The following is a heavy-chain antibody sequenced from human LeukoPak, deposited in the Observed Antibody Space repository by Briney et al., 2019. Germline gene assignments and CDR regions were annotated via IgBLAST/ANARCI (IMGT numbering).Heavy chain of an antibody. D-gene: IGHD5/OR15-5a*01. CDR3: AGLGSTVKGRIDP. V-gene: IGHV1-2*02. CDR2: ISTDSGDA. CDR1: GYHFTGYH. Sequence: ASVKVSCKASGYHFTGYHVHWVRQAPGQGLEWRGRISTDSGDADIAQKFQGRVTMIRDTSISTAYMELSRLTSDDSAVYYCAGLGSTVKGRIDPWGQGTSVTVSS. J-gene: IGHJ5*02.